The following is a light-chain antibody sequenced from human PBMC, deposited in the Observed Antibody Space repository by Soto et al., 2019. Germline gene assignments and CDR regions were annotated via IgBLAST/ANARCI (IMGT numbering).Light chain of an antibody. CDR2: AAS. V-gene: IGKV1-39*01. Sequence: DIQMTQSPSSLSASVGDRVTITCRASQSISTYVNWYQQKPGKAPELLIYAASSLQSGVPSRFTGSGSGTDFTLTISNLQPEDFATYSCQQSYNVPWAFGGGTKVEIQ. J-gene: IGKJ4*01. CDR1: QSISTY. CDR3: QQSYNVPWA.